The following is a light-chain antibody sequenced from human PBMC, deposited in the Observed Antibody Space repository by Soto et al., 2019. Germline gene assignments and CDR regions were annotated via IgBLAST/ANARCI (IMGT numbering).Light chain of an antibody. CDR1: QSINNN. V-gene: IGKV1-39*01. Sequence: DIQMTQSPSSLSASVGDRVTITCRASQSINNNLNWYQQKPGKAPKLLIYAASSLQSGVPSRFSGSGSGTDFTLTISSLQPEDFATYYCQQSYSIPPITFGQGTRLEMK. J-gene: IGKJ5*01. CDR3: QQSYSIPPIT. CDR2: AAS.